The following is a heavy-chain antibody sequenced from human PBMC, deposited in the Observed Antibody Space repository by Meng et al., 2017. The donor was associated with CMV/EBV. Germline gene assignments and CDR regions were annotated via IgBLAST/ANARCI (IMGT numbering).Heavy chain of an antibody. D-gene: IGHD2-8*02. CDR2: ISYDGSNK. V-gene: IGHV3-30*04. Sequence: GESLKISCAASGFTFSSYAMHWVRQAPGKGLEWVAVISYDGSNKYYADSVKGRFTISRDNSKNTLYLQMNSLRAEDTAVYYCAKDGDGMSHLLVVAYYYYGMDVWGQGTTVTVSS. CDR3: AKDGDGMSHLLVVAYYYYGMDV. J-gene: IGHJ6*02. CDR1: GFTFSSYA.